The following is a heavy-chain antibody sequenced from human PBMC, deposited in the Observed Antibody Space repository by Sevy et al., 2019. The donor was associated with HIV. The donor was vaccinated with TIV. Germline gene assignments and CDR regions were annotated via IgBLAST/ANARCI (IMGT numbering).Heavy chain of an antibody. CDR1: GFTFSSYA. V-gene: IGHV3-30*04. CDR3: ARDGGRATIMGDWYFDL. Sequence: GGSLRLSCAASGFTFSSYAMHWVRQAPGKGLEWVAVISYDGSNKYYADSVKGRFTISRDNSKNTLYLQMNSLRAEDTAVYYCARDGGRATIMGDWYFDLWGRGTLVTVSS. CDR2: ISYDGSNK. J-gene: IGHJ2*01. D-gene: IGHD5-12*01.